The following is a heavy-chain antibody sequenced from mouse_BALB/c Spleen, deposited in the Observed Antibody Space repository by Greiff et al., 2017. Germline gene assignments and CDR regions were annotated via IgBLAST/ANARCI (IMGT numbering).Heavy chain of an antibody. CDR1: GFSFTSYG. D-gene: IGHD3-1*01. CDR2: IWGDGST. V-gene: IGHV2-3*01. CDR3: AKRGASYAMDD. J-gene: IGHJ4*01. Sequence: VKLMESGPGLVAPSQSLSITCTASGFSFTSYGVSWVRQPPGKGLEWLGVIWGDGSTNYHSALICRLTISKDNAKSQVFLKLNSLQTDDTATYYCAKRGASYAMDDWGQGTSVTVSS.